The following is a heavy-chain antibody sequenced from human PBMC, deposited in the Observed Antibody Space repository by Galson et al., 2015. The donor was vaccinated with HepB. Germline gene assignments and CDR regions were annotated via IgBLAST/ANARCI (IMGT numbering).Heavy chain of an antibody. J-gene: IGHJ6*02. CDR2: IKQDGSEK. CDR3: ARGSGAYCGGDCYSYYYYYYGLDV. CDR1: GFTFSSYW. Sequence: SLRLSCAASGFTFSSYWMSWVRQAPGKGLEWVANIKQDGSEKYYVDSVTGRFPISRYNAKNSLYLQMNSLRAEDTAVYYCARGSGAYCGGDCYSYYYYYYGLDVWGQGTTVTVSS. V-gene: IGHV3-7*03. D-gene: IGHD2-21*02.